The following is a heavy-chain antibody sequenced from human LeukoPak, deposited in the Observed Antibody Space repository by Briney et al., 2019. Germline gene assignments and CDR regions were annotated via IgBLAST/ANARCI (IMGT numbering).Heavy chain of an antibody. CDR2: ISYDGSNK. V-gene: IGHV3-30*18. CDR3: EKVHLVQLERSFDY. Sequence: GRSLRLSCAASGFTVSSYGMRWVRQAPGKGLEWVAVISYDGSNKCYADCVKGRFTISRDNSKNTLYLQMNSLRAEDTAVYYCEKVHLVQLERSFDYWGQGTLVTVSS. CDR1: GFTVSSYG. D-gene: IGHD1-1*01. J-gene: IGHJ4*02.